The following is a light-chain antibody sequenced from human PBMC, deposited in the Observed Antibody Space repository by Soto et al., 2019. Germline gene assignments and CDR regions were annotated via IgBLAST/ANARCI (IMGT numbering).Light chain of an antibody. CDR2: EVT. Sequence: QSVLTQPASVSGSPGQSITISCTGTSSDVGGYNYVSWYQQHPGKAPKLMIYEVTNRPSGVSNRFSGSKSGNTASLTISGLQAEDEADYYCSSFTTSTTDVLFGGGTQLTVL. CDR1: SSDVGGYNY. V-gene: IGLV2-14*01. CDR3: SSFTTSTTDVL. J-gene: IGLJ2*01.